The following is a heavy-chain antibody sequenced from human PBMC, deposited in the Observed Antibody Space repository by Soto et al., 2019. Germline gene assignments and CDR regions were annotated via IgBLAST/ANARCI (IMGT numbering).Heavy chain of an antibody. CDR2: IIPIFGTA. V-gene: IGHV1-69*06. CDR3: ARTNYYDSSGYYSPADV. D-gene: IGHD3-22*01. CDR1: AGTFSSYA. J-gene: IGHJ6*02. Sequence: SGKVSCKASAGTFSSYAISWVRQAPGQGLEWMGGIIPIFGTANYAQKFQGRVTITADKSTSTACMELSSLRSEDTAVYYCARTNYYDSSGYYSPADVWAQGTTVTVSS.